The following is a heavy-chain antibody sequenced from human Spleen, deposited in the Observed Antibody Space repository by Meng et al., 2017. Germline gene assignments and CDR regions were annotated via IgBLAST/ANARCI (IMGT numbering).Heavy chain of an antibody. Sequence: QVQLQESGSRLVKPSQTLPLTCSFVRGSISGGGNYCSWIRQLPGKGLEWIGYIHHNGSTNYNPSLKSRVSISADTSKNKFSLKLTSVTVADTAVYYCASGGGVVIVYWGQGTLVTVSS. J-gene: IGHJ4*02. V-gene: IGHV4-31*03. CDR1: RGSISGGGNY. CDR2: IHHNGST. CDR3: ASGGGVVIVY. D-gene: IGHD3-3*01.